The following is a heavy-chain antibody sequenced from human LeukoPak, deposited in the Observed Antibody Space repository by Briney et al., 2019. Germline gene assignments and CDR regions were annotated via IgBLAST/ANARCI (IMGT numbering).Heavy chain of an antibody. J-gene: IGHJ1*01. D-gene: IGHD6-19*01. CDR1: GFTFSSYA. Sequence: GGSLRLSCAASGFTFSSYAIHWVRQAPGKGLEWVAVISFDGNNKYYADSVRGRFTISRDNSKNTLFLQMNSLRHEDTAVYFCASDPIAVADTRFFHHWGQGTLVTVSS. CDR2: ISFDGNNK. CDR3: ASDPIAVADTRFFHH. V-gene: IGHV3-30*04.